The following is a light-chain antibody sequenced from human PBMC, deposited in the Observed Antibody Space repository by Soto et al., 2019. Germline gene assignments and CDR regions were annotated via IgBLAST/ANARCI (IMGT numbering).Light chain of an antibody. V-gene: IGLV1-47*01. J-gene: IGLJ2*01. CDR3: AVWDDSLSGRDV. CDR1: SSNIGSNY. Sequence: QAVVTQPPSASGTPGQRVSISCSGSSSNIGSNYVYWYQQVPGTTPKLLIYKNNQRPSGVPDRFSGSKSGTSASLAISGLRSEDEADYYCAVWDDSLSGRDVFGGGTKLTVL. CDR2: KNN.